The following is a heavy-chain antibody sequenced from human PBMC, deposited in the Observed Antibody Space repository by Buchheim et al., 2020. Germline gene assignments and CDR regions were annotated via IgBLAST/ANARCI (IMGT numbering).Heavy chain of an antibody. CDR2: ISSSGSTI. J-gene: IGHJ4*02. V-gene: IGHV3-48*03. CDR1: GFTFSSYE. CDR3: ARGVILYDSGGHNTLLDY. D-gene: IGHD3-22*01. Sequence: EVQLVESGGGLVQPGGSLRLSCVASGFTFSSYEMNWVRQAPGKGLEWVSYISSSGSTIYYVYSVKGRFTISRENAQNSLYLQMNILKAEDTAVYYCARGVILYDSGGHNTLLDYWGQGTL.